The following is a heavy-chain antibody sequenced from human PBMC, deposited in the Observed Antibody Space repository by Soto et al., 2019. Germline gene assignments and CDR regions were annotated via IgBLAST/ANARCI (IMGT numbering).Heavy chain of an antibody. CDR1: GESFDDFY. V-gene: IGHV4-34*02. J-gene: IGHJ6*02. CDR2: ISHDGGT. CDR3: ARGQLVWYGDLTPYHRDMDV. D-gene: IGHD3-10*01. Sequence: QVQLQQWGAGLLRPSETLSLTCAFYGESFDDFYWSWVRQSPGKGLEWVGEISHDGGTNYSPSLASRVSISVDTSKNQFYLHLRSVTAADTGLYYCARGQLVWYGDLTPYHRDMDVWGHGTTVTVSS.